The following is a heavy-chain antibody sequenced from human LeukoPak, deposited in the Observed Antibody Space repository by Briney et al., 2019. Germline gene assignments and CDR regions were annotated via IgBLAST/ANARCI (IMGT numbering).Heavy chain of an antibody. CDR1: GFTFSNAW. CDR3: TTDWVTYSSSWLGDY. J-gene: IGHJ4*02. D-gene: IGHD6-13*01. Sequence: PGGSLRLSCAASGFTFSNAWMSWVRQAPGKGLEWVGRIKSKTDGGSTDYAAPVKGRFTISRDDSKNTLYLQMNSLKTEDTAVYYCTTDWVTYSSSWLGDYWGQGTLVTVSS. CDR2: IKSKTDGGST. V-gene: IGHV3-15*01.